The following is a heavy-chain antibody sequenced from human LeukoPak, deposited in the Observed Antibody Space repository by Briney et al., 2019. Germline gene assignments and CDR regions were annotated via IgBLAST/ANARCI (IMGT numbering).Heavy chain of an antibody. D-gene: IGHD2-2*01. CDR1: GGSFSGYY. J-gene: IGHJ4*02. Sequence: SETLSLTCAVYGGSFSGYYWSWVRQPPGKGLEWIGAINDSGSTNYNPSLKSRVTISVDTSKNQFSLKLSSVTAADTAVYYCARRQIYCSSTSCYAWYFDYWGPGTLVTVSS. CDR3: ARRQIYCSSTSCYAWYFDY. V-gene: IGHV4-34*01. CDR2: INDSGST.